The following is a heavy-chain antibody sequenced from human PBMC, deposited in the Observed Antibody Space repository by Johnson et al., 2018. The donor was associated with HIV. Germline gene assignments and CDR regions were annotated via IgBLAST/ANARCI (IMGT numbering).Heavy chain of an antibody. Sequence: EVQLVESGGGLVQPGGSLRLSCAASGFTVSSNYMSWVRQAPGKGLEWVSLTYSGGSTYYADSVKGRFTISRDNSKNTLYLQMNRLRSGDTAVYYCAKGRARTAARQPRGDAFDIWGQGTMVTVSS. CDR3: AKGRARTAARQPRGDAFDI. CDR2: TYSGGST. J-gene: IGHJ3*02. V-gene: IGHV3-66*02. CDR1: GFTVSSNY. D-gene: IGHD6-6*01.